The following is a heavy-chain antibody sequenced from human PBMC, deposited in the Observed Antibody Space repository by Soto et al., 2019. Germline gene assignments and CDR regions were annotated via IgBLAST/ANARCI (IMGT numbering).Heavy chain of an antibody. CDR1: GGSITSYY. V-gene: IGHV4-59*01. J-gene: IGHJ6*02. Sequence: PSEPLSLSCTFSGGSITSYYWSWIRPPPGRGLEWIGDFYYSGSTNYHPSLKSRVTISVDTSKNQFSLKLSSVTAADTAVYYCARAINWNGDHYYGMDVWGQGTTVTVSS. CDR3: ARAINWNGDHYYGMDV. CDR2: FYYSGST. D-gene: IGHD1-20*01.